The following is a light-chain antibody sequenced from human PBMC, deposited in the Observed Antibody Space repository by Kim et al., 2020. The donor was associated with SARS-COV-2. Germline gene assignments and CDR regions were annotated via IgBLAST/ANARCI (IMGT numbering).Light chain of an antibody. V-gene: IGLV3-1*01. CDR2: QDS. CDR3: QAWDSSTVV. J-gene: IGLJ2*01. CDR1: KLGDKY. Sequence: SYELTQPPSVSVSPGQPASITCSGDKLGDKYACWYQQKPGQSPVLVIYQDSKRPSGIPERFSGSNSGNTATLTIRGTQAMDEADYYCQAWDSSTVVFGGG.